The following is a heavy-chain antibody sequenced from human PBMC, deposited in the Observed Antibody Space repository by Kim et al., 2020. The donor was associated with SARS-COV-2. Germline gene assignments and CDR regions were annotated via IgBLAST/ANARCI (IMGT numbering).Heavy chain of an antibody. CDR2: IYPGDSDT. CDR3: ARHSPEGKYYYYGMDV. CDR1: GYSFTSYW. Sequence: GESLKISCKGSGYSFTSYWIGWVRQMPGKGLEWMGIIYPGDSDTRYSPSFQGQVTISADKSISTAYLQWSSLKASDTTMYYCARHSPEGKYYYYGMDVWGQGTTVTVSS. J-gene: IGHJ6*02. V-gene: IGHV5-51*01.